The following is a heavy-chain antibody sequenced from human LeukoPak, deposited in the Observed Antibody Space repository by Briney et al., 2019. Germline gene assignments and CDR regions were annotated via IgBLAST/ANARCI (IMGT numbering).Heavy chain of an antibody. V-gene: IGHV4-59*01. CDR1: GGSISSYY. CDR3: ARSGPPDYLDY. Sequence: SETLSLTCTVSGGSISSYYWSWIRQLPGKGLEWIGYIYHSGSTNYNPSLKSRLTISVDKSKNQFSLKLSAVTAADTAIYYCARSGPPDYLDYWGQGTLVTVSS. D-gene: IGHD1-14*01. CDR2: IYHSGST. J-gene: IGHJ4*02.